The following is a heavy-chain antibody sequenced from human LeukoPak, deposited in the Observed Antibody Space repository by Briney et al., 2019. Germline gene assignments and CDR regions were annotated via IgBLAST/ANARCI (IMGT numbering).Heavy chain of an antibody. Sequence: PSETLSLTCSVSGDSIRSTTFWGWIRRSPGMGLEWIASTSHAGISYYDPSLRSRVTVYADSSKNKLSLRLSSVTSADTAVYYCARRGGHSWDVGNSFDPWGQGTPVTVSS. V-gene: IGHV4-39*01. D-gene: IGHD6-13*01. CDR1: GDSIRSTTF. J-gene: IGHJ5*02. CDR3: ARRGGHSWDVGNSFDP. CDR2: TSHAGIS.